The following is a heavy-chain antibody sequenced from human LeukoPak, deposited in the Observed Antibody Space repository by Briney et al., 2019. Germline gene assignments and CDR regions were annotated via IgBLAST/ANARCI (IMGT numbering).Heavy chain of an antibody. Sequence: PGGSLRLSCAASGFTVSSNYMSWVRQAPGKGLEWVSVIYSGGSTYYADSVKGRFTISRDNSKNTLYLQMNSLRAEDRAVYYCAKYLSAKGPPYALDVWGQGTTVTVSS. CDR1: GFTVSSNY. J-gene: IGHJ6*02. CDR2: IYSGGST. CDR3: AKYLSAKGPPYALDV. V-gene: IGHV3-53*01. D-gene: IGHD2/OR15-2a*01.